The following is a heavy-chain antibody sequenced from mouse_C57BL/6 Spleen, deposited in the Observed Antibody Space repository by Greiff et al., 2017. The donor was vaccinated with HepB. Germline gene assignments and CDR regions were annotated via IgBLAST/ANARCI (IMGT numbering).Heavy chain of an antibody. J-gene: IGHJ1*03. D-gene: IGHD4-1*01. CDR1: GYTFTSYW. Sequence: QVQLKQPGAELVRPGSSVKLSCKASGYTFTSYWMHWVKQRPIQGLEWIGNIDPSDSDTHYNQKFKDKATLTVDKSSSTAYLQLSSLTSEDSAVYYCATGMGWYFDVWGTGTTVTVSS. CDR2: IDPSDSDT. CDR3: ATGMGWYFDV. V-gene: IGHV1-52*01.